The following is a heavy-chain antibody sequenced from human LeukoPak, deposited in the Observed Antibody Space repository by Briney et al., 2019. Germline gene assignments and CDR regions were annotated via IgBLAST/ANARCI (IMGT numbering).Heavy chain of an antibody. Sequence: AASVKVSCKASGYTFTSYDINWVRQATGQGLEWMGWMNPNSGNTGYAQKFQGRVTMTRDTSTSTVYMELSSLRSEDTAVYYCARANWNYAYYYGMDVWGQGTTVTVSS. CDR2: MNPNSGNT. CDR3: ARANWNYAYYYGMDV. V-gene: IGHV1-8*01. J-gene: IGHJ6*02. CDR1: GYTFTSYD. D-gene: IGHD1-7*01.